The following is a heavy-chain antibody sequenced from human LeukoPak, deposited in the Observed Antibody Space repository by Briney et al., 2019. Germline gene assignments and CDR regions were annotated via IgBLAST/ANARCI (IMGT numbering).Heavy chain of an antibody. J-gene: IGHJ4*02. CDR2: ISSSSSYI. Sequence: GGALRVSCAASGFTFSSYSMNWGRQAPGKGLEWVSSISSSSSYIYYADSVKGRFTISRDNAKNSLYLQMNSLRAEDTAVYYCARDYDSSGYYYDVGGSFDYWGQGTLVTVSS. CDR1: GFTFSSYS. CDR3: ARDYDSSGYYYDVGGSFDY. V-gene: IGHV3-21*01. D-gene: IGHD3-22*01.